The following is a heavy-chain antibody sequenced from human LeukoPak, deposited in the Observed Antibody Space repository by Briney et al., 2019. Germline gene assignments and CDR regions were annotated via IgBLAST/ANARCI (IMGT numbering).Heavy chain of an antibody. CDR2: IYPGDSDT. J-gene: IGHJ3*02. Sequence: GESLKISCKASGYSFRNQWIGWVRQMPGKGLEWMGIIYPGDSDTRYSPSFQGQVTISADKSISTAYLQWSSLKASDTAMYYCAREGHYCSGGSCYSMVAFDIWGQGTMVTVSS. CDR3: AREGHYCSGGSCYSMVAFDI. CDR1: GYSFRNQW. V-gene: IGHV5-51*01. D-gene: IGHD2-15*01.